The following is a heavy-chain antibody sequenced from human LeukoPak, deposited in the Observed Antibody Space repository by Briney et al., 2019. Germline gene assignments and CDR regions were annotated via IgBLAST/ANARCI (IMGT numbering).Heavy chain of an antibody. D-gene: IGHD5-12*01. Sequence: GGSLRLSCAAAGFTFSSYHMNWVRQAPGKGLEWVSYISIISSTIYYADSVKGRFTISRDDAKNSVYLQMNSLRAEDTAVYYCARTYERELDYWGQGTLVTVSS. J-gene: IGHJ4*02. CDR3: ARTYERELDY. V-gene: IGHV3-48*01. CDR2: ISIISSTI. CDR1: GFTFSSYH.